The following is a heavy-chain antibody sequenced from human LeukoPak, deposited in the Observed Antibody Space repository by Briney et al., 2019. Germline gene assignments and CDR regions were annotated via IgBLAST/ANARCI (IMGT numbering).Heavy chain of an antibody. CDR3: AREGGSGSYYPLDY. CDR2: IIPILGIA. V-gene: IGHV1-69*04. Sequence: SVKVSCKASGGTFSSYAISWVRQAPGQGLEWMGRIIPILGIANYAQKFQGRVTITADKSTSTAYMELSSLRSEDTAVYYRAREGGSGSYYPLDYWGQGTLVTVSS. D-gene: IGHD1-26*01. CDR1: GGTFSSYA. J-gene: IGHJ4*02.